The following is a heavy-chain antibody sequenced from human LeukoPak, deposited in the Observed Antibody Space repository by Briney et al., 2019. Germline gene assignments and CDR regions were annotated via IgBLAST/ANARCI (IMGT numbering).Heavy chain of an antibody. CDR3: ARDLAAASQRVLLEGNWFDP. Sequence: PSETLSLTCTVSGGSISSSSYYWGWIRQPPGKGLEWIGSIYYSGSTYYNPSLKSRVTISVDTSKNQFSLKLSSVTAADTAVYYCARDLAAASQRVLLEGNWFDPWGQGTLVTVSS. J-gene: IGHJ5*02. D-gene: IGHD6-13*01. V-gene: IGHV4-39*07. CDR2: IYYSGST. CDR1: GGSISSSSYY.